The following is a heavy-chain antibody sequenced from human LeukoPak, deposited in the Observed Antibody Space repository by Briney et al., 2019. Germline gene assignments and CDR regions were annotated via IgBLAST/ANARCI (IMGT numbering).Heavy chain of an antibody. CDR2: IYGADGT. J-gene: IGHJ4*02. Sequence: GGSLRLACAASGFSVSTKYMSWVRQAPGKGLEWVSIIYGADGTYYADSVKGRFTISRDNSKNTLYLQMNSLRPEDTAVYYCARDGLLGATNPFDYWGQGTLVTVSS. CDR1: GFSVSTKY. V-gene: IGHV3-66*01. CDR3: ARDGLLGATNPFDY. D-gene: IGHD1-26*01.